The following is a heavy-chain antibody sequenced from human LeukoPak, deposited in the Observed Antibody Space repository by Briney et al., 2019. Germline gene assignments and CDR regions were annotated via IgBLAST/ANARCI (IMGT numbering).Heavy chain of an antibody. D-gene: IGHD5-18*01. V-gene: IGHV4-34*01. CDR3: ARGRYSYGY. CDR1: GGSFSGYY. Sequence: PSVTLSLTCAVYGGSFSGYYWSWVRQPPGKGLEWIGEINHSGSTNYNPSLKSRVTISVDTSKKQFSLKLSSVTAAYTCVYYCARGRYSYGYWGQGTLVTVSS. CDR2: INHSGST. J-gene: IGHJ4*02.